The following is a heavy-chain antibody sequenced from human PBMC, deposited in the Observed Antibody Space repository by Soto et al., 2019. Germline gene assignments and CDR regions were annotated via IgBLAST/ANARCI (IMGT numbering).Heavy chain of an antibody. CDR1: GLTFSSYG. CDR3: AKAPRGVDRGDWYFDV. Sequence: GGSLRLSCAASGLTFSSYGMTWVRLAPGRGLDYVSAISPSGDRTWYADSVKGRFTISRDNSKNTLYLQMNGLRAEDTAIYYCAKAPRGVDRGDWYFDVWGRGTLVTVSS. J-gene: IGHJ2*01. CDR2: ISPSGDRT. V-gene: IGHV3-23*01. D-gene: IGHD3-10*01.